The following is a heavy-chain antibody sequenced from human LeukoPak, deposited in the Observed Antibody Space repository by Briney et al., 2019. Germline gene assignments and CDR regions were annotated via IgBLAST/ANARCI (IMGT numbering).Heavy chain of an antibody. V-gene: IGHV3-21*01. D-gene: IGHD3-3*01. J-gene: IGHJ4*02. CDR2: ISSSSSYI. Sequence: GGSLRLSCAASGFTFSSYSMNWVRQAPGKGLEWVSSISSSSSYIYYADSVKGRFTISRDNAKNSLYLQMNSLRAGDTAVYYCAKDGVRFLEWLLFGYFDYWGQGTLVTVSS. CDR1: GFTFSSYS. CDR3: AKDGVRFLEWLLFGYFDY.